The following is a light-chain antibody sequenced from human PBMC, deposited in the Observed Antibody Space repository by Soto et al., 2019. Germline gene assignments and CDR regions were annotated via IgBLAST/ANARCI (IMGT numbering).Light chain of an antibody. Sequence: DIQMTQSPTSLSASVGDRVTITCRASQGVRNCVAWYQQKPGQAPKLLIYAASTLQSGVPSRFTGSGSGTDFALTINSLKPEDVATYSCQKYSSVPVFGPGTKVEIK. CDR1: QGVRNC. CDR2: AAS. CDR3: QKYSSVPV. V-gene: IGKV1-27*01. J-gene: IGKJ3*01.